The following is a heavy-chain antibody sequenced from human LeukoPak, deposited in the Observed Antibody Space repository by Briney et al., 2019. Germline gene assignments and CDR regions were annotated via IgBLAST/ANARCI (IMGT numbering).Heavy chain of an antibody. Sequence: AGSLRLSCAASGFTVITNDMTWVRQAPRKGLEWASVLYSDGNTKYSDSVQVRFTISRDNSKLTLYLEMNSLSPDDTAVYYCARGVEPLAANTLAYWGQGTLVTVSA. CDR3: ARGVEPLAANTLAY. D-gene: IGHD1-14*01. CDR1: GFTVITND. CDR2: LYSDGNT. J-gene: IGHJ4*02. V-gene: IGHV3-53*01.